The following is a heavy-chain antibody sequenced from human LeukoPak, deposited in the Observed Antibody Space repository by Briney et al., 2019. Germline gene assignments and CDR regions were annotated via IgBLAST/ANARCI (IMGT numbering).Heavy chain of an antibody. CDR2: INWNGGST. CDR1: GFTFDDYG. Sequence: GGSLRLSCAASGFTFDDYGMSWVRQAPRKGLEWVSGINWNGGSTGYADSVKGRFTISRDNAKNSLYLQMNSLRAEDTALYHCAREAGSSSWDYYFDYWGQGTLVTVSS. CDR3: AREAGSSSWDYYFDY. V-gene: IGHV3-20*01. D-gene: IGHD6-13*01. J-gene: IGHJ4*02.